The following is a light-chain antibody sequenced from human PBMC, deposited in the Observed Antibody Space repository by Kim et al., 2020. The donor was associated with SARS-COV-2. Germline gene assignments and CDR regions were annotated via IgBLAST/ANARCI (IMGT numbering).Light chain of an antibody. Sequence: SYELTQPPSVSVSPGQTASITCSGDKLGNKYVCWYQQNTGQSPVVVIYQDKKRPSGIPERFSGSNSGNTATLTISGTQAMDEADYYCQTWDGSTVLFGGGTQLTVL. J-gene: IGLJ2*01. CDR3: QTWDGSTVL. V-gene: IGLV3-1*01. CDR1: KLGNKY. CDR2: QDK.